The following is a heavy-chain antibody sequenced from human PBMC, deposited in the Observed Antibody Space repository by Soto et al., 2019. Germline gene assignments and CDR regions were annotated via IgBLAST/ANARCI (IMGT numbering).Heavy chain of an antibody. J-gene: IGHJ4*01. CDR1: GFTFSDYS. Sequence: EVQLVESGGGFIQAGGSLRLSCAASGFTFSDYSMNWVRQAPGRGLEWISFISTTPDIVFYADSVKGRFAISRDNARNSLFLQMNSLRDEYTAVYYCAKDRWVTTRSFDFWGHGTLVTVS. D-gene: IGHD4-17*01. CDR3: AKDRWVTTRSFDF. CDR2: ISTTPDIV. V-gene: IGHV3-48*02.